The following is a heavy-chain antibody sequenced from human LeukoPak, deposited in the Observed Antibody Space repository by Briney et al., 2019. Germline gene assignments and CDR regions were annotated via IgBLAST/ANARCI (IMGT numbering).Heavy chain of an antibody. Sequence: GGSLRLSCAASGFTFSSYGMHWVRLAPGKGLEWVAVISYDGSNKYYADSVKGRITISRDKSKNPLYLQMNSRRAEDTAVCYCAKGQGYDILMGGGDYWGQGTLVTVSS. D-gene: IGHD3-9*01. CDR3: AKGQGYDILMGGGDY. CDR1: GFTFSSYG. J-gene: IGHJ4*02. CDR2: ISYDGSNK. V-gene: IGHV3-30*18.